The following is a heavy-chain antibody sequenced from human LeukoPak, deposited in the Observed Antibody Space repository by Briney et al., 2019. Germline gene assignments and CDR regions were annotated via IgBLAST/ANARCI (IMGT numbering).Heavy chain of an antibody. Sequence: SGPTLVNPTQTLTLTCSFPGFAPSTSGMCGRWIPQPPGKALERLARIDWDDDRYYSTSMKTRLTISKASSQNLVVVTRTNMDPVDTATYYCARCSVTYYYYAMDVWGQGTTVTVSS. J-gene: IGHJ6*02. CDR3: ARCSVTYYYYAMDV. V-gene: IGHV2-70*11. CDR2: IDWDDDR. D-gene: IGHD4-17*01. CDR1: GFAPSTSGMC.